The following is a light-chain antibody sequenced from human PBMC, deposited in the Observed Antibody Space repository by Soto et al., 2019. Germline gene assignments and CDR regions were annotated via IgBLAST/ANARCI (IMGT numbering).Light chain of an antibody. CDR2: DAS. J-gene: IGKJ4*01. CDR1: QSISNR. V-gene: IGKV1-5*01. Sequence: DIQMTQSPSTLSASVGDGVTITCRASQSISNRLAWYQQRPGKAPKYLIYDASTLDSGAPSRFSGSGSGTEFTLTISSLQPDDFATYYCQHYNSYPVTFGGGTKGDNK. CDR3: QHYNSYPVT.